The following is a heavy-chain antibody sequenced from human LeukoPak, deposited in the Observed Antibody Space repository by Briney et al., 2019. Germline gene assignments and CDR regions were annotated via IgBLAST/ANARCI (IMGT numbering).Heavy chain of an antibody. D-gene: IGHD1-26*01. CDR2: ISYDGSNK. CDR1: GFTFGSYG. J-gene: IGHJ4*02. V-gene: IGHV3-30*18. CDR3: AKATSGSYGFTTD. Sequence: GGSLRLSCAASGFTFGSYGMHWVRQAPGKGLEWVAVISYDGSNKYYADSVKGRFTISRDNSKNTLYLQMNSLRAEDTAVYYCAKATSGSYGFTTDWGQGTLVTVSS.